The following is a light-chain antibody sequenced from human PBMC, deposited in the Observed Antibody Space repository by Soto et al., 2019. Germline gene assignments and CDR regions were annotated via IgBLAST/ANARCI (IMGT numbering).Light chain of an antibody. Sequence: EIVLTQPPGTLSLSPGERATLSCRASQSVSSSYLAWYQQKPGQAPRLLIYGASSRATGIPDRFSGSGSGTHFTLIISRLEPEDFAVYYWQQYGSSPRTFGEGTKVEIK. CDR2: GAS. CDR3: QQYGSSPRT. V-gene: IGKV3-20*01. CDR1: QSVSSSY. J-gene: IGKJ1*01.